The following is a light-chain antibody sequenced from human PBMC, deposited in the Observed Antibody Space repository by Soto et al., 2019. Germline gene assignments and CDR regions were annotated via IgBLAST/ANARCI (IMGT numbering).Light chain of an antibody. Sequence: SYELTQPPSVTVSPGQTASIACSGDAVGNKFVSWYQQEPGQSPILVIYGDTKRPSGIPERFSGSNSGKTATLTISGTQAMDEADYYCQAWDSGTWVFGGGTKLTVL. CDR2: GDT. CDR1: AVGNKF. V-gene: IGLV3-1*01. J-gene: IGLJ3*02. CDR3: QAWDSGTWV.